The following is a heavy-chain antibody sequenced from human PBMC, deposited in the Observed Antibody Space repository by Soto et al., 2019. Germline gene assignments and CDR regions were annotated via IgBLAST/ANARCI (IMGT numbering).Heavy chain of an antibody. CDR3: ATRGNSCSGGPCHVWYDP. CDR1: GFSLTTVGVA. Sequence: QITVRESGPTLVKPTETLTLTCTFSGFSLTTVGVAVGWIRQPPGKALEWLALIYGNDDKYYSPSLRNRLTIIKDTSENHVFHIMTNMDPVDTATYFCATRGNSCSGGPCHVWYDPWGQGTLVTVSS. V-gene: IGHV2-5*01. J-gene: IGHJ5*02. D-gene: IGHD2-15*01. CDR2: IYGNDDK.